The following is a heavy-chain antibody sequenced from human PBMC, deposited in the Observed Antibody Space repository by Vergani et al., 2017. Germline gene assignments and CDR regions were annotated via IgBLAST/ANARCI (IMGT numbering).Heavy chain of an antibody. V-gene: IGHV1-18*01. CDR2: ISAYNGNT. D-gene: IGHD3-22*01. CDR3: ARDLPYYYDSSGYYTPFDY. J-gene: IGHJ4*02. CDR1: GYTFTSYG. Sequence: QVQLVQSGAEVKKPGASVKVSFKASGYTFTSYGISWVRQAPGQGLEWMVWISAYNGNTNYAQKLQGRVTMTTDTSTSTAYMELRSLRSDDTAVYYCARDLPYYYDSSGYYTPFDYWGQGTLVTVSS.